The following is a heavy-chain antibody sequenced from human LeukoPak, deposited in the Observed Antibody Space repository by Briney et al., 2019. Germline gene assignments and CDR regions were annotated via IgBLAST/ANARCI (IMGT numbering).Heavy chain of an antibody. V-gene: IGHV3-30*02. D-gene: IGHD3-22*01. CDR2: IRFDGNNK. J-gene: IGHJ3*02. CDR1: AFNFSNYG. Sequence: GGSLRLSCAASAFNFSNYGMHWVRQAPGKGLEWVAFIRFDGNNKFYADSVKGRFTISRDNSKNTLYLQMNSLRAEDTAVYYCARGGGVSMILTIGAFDIWGQGTMVTVSS. CDR3: ARGGGVSMILTIGAFDI.